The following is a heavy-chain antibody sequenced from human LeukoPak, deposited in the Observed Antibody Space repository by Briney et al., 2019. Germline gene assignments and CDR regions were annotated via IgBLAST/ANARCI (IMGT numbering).Heavy chain of an antibody. CDR2: IFHSGST. CDR1: GGSISSYY. V-gene: IGHV4-59*12. CDR3: ARAASYYGSGSYLLNWFDP. J-gene: IGHJ5*02. Sequence: SETLSLTCTVSGGSISSYYWSWIRQPPGKGLQWIGYIFHSGSTNYNPSLKSRVTMSVDTSKNQFSLKLSSVTAADTAVYYCARAASYYGSGSYLLNWFDPWGQGTLVTVSS. D-gene: IGHD3-10*01.